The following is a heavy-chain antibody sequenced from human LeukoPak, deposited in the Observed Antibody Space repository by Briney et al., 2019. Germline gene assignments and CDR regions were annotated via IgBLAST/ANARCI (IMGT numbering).Heavy chain of an antibody. J-gene: IGHJ2*01. D-gene: IGHD4-17*01. Sequence: ASVKVSCKASGYTFTAYYTHWVRQAPGQGLEWMGWINTNTGNPTYAQGFTGRFVFSLDTSVSTAYLQISSLKAEDTAVYYCASFRGSYGDYYFDLWGRGTLVTVSS. CDR2: INTNTGNP. CDR3: ASFRGSYGDYYFDL. V-gene: IGHV7-4-1*02. CDR1: GYTFTAYY.